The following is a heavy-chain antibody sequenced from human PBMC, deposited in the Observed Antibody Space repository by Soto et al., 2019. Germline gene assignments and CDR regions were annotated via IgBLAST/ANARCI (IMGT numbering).Heavy chain of an antibody. V-gene: IGHV4-59*01. J-gene: IGHJ4*02. CDR3: ARAHSNYVKRFDY. CDR1: GGSISSYY. CDR2: IYYSGST. Sequence: SETLSLTCTVSGGSISSYYWSWIRQPPGKGLEWIGYIYYSGSTNYNPSLKSRVTISVDTSKNQFSLKLSSVTAADTAVYYCARAHSNYVKRFDYWGQGTLVTVSS. D-gene: IGHD4-4*01.